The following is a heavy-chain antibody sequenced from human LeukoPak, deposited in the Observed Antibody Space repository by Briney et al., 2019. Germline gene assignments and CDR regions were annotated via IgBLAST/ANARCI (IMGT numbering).Heavy chain of an antibody. V-gene: IGHV1-18*01. CDR3: ARERGDNWFDP. CDR1: GYTFTSYG. D-gene: IGHD7-27*01. Sequence: GASVKVSCKASGYTFTSYGIGWVRQAPGQGLEWMGWISAYNGNTNYAQKLQGRVTMTRNTSISTAYMELSSLRSEDTAVYYCARERGDNWFDPWGQGTLVTVSS. CDR2: ISAYNGNT. J-gene: IGHJ5*02.